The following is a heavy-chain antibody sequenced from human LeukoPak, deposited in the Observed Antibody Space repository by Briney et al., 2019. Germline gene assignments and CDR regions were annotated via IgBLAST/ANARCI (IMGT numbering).Heavy chain of an antibody. D-gene: IGHD6-19*01. CDR3: ARTIIGVAGTELGWFDP. CDR2: IYTSGST. V-gene: IGHV4-4*07. J-gene: IGHJ5*02. CDR1: GGSISSYY. Sequence: SETLSLTCTVSGGSISSYYWSWIRQPAGKGLEWIGRIYTSGSTNYNPSLKSRVTISVDTSRNQFSLNLSSVTAADTAVYYCARTIIGVAGTELGWFDPWGQGALVTVSS.